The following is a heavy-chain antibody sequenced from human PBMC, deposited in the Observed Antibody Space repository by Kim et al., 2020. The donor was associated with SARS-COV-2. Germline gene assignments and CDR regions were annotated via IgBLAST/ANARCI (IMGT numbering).Heavy chain of an antibody. CDR3: ARGRGGITMVRGVWRAFY. Sequence: SETLSLTCAVYGGSFSGYYWSWIRQPPGKGLEWIGEINHSGSTNYNPSLKSRVTISVDTSKNQFSLKLSSVTAADTAVYYCARGRGGITMVRGVWRAFYWGQGTLVTVSS. D-gene: IGHD3-10*01. CDR1: GGSFSGYY. CDR2: INHSGST. V-gene: IGHV4-34*01. J-gene: IGHJ4*02.